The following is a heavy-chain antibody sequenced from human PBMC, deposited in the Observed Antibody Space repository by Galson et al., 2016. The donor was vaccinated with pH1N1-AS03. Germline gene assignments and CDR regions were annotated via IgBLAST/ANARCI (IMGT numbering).Heavy chain of an antibody. CDR3: ARDLGDYYDSSGNFDY. V-gene: IGHV3-30*04. J-gene: IGHJ4*02. CDR1: GFTFSNYA. D-gene: IGHD3-22*01. CDR2: ISYDGRYK. Sequence: SLRLSCAASGFTFSNYAMNWVRQAPGKGLEWVAVISYDGRYKYSAASVKGRFTISRDNSKNTLYLQMNSLRAEDTALYYCARDLGDYYDSSGNFDYWGQGTLVTVSS.